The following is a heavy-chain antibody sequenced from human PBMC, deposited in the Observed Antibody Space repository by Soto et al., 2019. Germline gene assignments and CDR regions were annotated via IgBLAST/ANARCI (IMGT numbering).Heavy chain of an antibody. V-gene: IGHV3-30*18. J-gene: IGHJ3*02. CDR2: ISYDGSNK. CDR3: AKGLLWFVELLTDAFDI. D-gene: IGHD3-10*01. CDR1: GFTFSSYG. Sequence: SLRLSCTASGFTFSSYGMHWVRQAPGKGLEWVAVISYDGSNKYYADSVKGRFTISRDNSKNTLYLQMNSLRAEDTAVYYCAKGLLWFVELLTDAFDIWGQGT.